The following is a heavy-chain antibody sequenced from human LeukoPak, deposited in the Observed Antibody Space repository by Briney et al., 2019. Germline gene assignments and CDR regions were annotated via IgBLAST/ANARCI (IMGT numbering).Heavy chain of an antibody. J-gene: IGHJ5*02. CDR2: IYYSGST. V-gene: IGHV4-39*01. D-gene: IGHD5-18*01. CDR3: ARNSAMRDLPDNPYNWFDP. CDR1: GGSISGTSYH. Sequence: SETLSFTCTVRGGSISGTSYHWGWIRQPPGKGLEWIGSIYYSGSTCYNPSLKSRVTLSIDTSKNQFSLKLTSVTAADTAVYYCARNSAMRDLPDNPYNWFDPWGPGTLVTVSS.